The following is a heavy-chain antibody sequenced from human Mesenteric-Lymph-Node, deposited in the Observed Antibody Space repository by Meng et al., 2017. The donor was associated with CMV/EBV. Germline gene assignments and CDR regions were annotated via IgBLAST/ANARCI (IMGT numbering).Heavy chain of an antibody. CDR3: ARAGNYSGMSVYY. J-gene: IGHJ4*02. V-gene: IGHV3-43*01. CDR1: GFTFDDYT. CDR2: ISWDGYRT. Sequence: GESLKISCAVSGFTFDDYTMHWVRQAPGQGLEWVSLISWDGYRTYYADSVKGRFTISRDNSENTLYLQMNSLRAEDTAVYYCARAGNYSGMSVYYWGQGTLVTVSS. D-gene: IGHD4-11*01.